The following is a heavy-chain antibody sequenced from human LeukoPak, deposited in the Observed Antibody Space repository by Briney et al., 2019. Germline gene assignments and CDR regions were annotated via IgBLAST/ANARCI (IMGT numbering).Heavy chain of an antibody. V-gene: IGHV1-2*06. J-gene: IGHJ3*02. CDR1: GYTXTGYY. CDR3: ARYYQGALDI. Sequence: VKVSCXXXGYTXTGYYXHWVRQAPGQGLEWMGRINPNSGDTSYAQKFQGRVTMTRDTSISTAYMELSSLRSDDTAVYYCARYYQGALDIWGQETMVTVSS. CDR2: INPNSGDT. D-gene: IGHD1-26*01.